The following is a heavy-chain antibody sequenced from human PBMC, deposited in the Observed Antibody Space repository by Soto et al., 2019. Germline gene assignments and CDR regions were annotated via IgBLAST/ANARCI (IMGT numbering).Heavy chain of an antibody. CDR2: IYYSGST. V-gene: IGHV4-31*03. CDR1: GGSISSGGYY. D-gene: IGHD1-26*01. Sequence: SETLSLTCTVSGGSISSGGYYWSWIRQHPGKGLEWIGYIYYSGSTYYNPSLKSRVTISVDTSKNQFSLKLSSVTAADTAVYHCARDRSRSGSYYSIAFDIWGQGTMVTVSS. CDR3: ARDRSRSGSYYSIAFDI. J-gene: IGHJ3*02.